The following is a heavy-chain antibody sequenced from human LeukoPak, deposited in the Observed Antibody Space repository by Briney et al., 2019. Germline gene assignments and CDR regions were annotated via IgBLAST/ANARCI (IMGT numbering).Heavy chain of an antibody. V-gene: IGHV4-59*01. Sequence: PSETLSLTCTVSGGSISGYYWSWIRQPPGKGLEWIGDISYSGSTNYNPSLKSRVTISVDTSKNQFSLKLSSVTAADTAVYYCARDRERAFGIWGQGTLVTVSS. D-gene: IGHD1-26*01. CDR2: ISYSGST. CDR1: GGSISGYY. CDR3: ARDRERAFGI. J-gene: IGHJ3*02.